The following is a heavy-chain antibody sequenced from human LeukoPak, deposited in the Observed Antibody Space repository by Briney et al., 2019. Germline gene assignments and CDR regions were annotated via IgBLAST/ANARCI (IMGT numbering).Heavy chain of an antibody. J-gene: IGHJ4*02. V-gene: IGHV3-23*01. D-gene: IGHD3-10*01. CDR3: AKNYYGSGSYQTH. CDR1: GLIVSNNY. Sequence: GGSLRLSCAASGLIVSNNYMSWVRQAPGKGLEWVSAISGSGGSTYYADSVKGRFTISRDNSKNTLYLQMNSLRAEDTAVYYCAKNYYGSGSYQTHWGQGTLVTVSS. CDR2: ISGSGGST.